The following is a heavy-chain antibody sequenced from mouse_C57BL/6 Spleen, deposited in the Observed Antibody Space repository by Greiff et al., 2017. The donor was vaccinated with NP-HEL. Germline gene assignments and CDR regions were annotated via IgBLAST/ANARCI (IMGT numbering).Heavy chain of an antibody. J-gene: IGHJ3*01. Sequence: EVQRVESGGGLVKPGGSLKLSCAASGFTFSSYAMSWVRQTPEKRLEWVATISDGGSFTYYPDNVKGRFTISRDNAKNNLYLQMSHLKSEDTAMYYCAREGYGSSYGFAYWGQGTLVTVSA. CDR3: AREGYGSSYGFAY. CDR1: GFTFSSYA. D-gene: IGHD1-1*01. CDR2: ISDGGSFT. V-gene: IGHV5-4*01.